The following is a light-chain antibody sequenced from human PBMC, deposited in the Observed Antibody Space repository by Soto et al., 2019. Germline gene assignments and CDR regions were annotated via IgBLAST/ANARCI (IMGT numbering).Light chain of an antibody. CDR2: RAS. V-gene: IGKV3-20*01. CDR1: QSISNDY. J-gene: IGKJ2*01. Sequence: EIVLTQSPGTLSLSPGERATLSCRASQSISNDYLAWYQQKPGQTPRLLIYRASSRATGIPDRFSGSGSGTDFTLTISTLEPEDFVVYYCHQYVTSPYTFGQGTKLEIK. CDR3: HQYVTSPYT.